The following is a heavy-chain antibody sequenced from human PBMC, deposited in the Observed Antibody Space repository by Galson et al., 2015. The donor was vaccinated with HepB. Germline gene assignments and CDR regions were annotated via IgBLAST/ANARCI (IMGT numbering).Heavy chain of an antibody. CDR3: AKDSHYDSTGYYGSTIDY. J-gene: IGHJ4*02. CDR2: LSGSGAST. Sequence: SLRLSCAASGFSFSSYAMSWVRQAPGKGLEWVSALSGSGASTYYADSVKGRFTISRDNSENTLYLQMNSLRAEDTAVYYCAKDSHYDSTGYYGSTIDYWGQGTLVTVSS. CDR1: GFSFSSYA. V-gene: IGHV3-23*01. D-gene: IGHD3-22*01.